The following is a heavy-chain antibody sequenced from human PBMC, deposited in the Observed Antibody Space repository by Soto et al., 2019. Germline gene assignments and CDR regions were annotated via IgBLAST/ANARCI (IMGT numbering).Heavy chain of an antibody. Sequence: PGGSLRLSCAASGFTFSNAWMSWVRQAPGKGLEWVGRIKSKTDGGTTDYAAPVKGRFTIPRDDSKNTLYLQMNSLKTEDTAVYYCTTDSKPYYYDSSGYYRGPYYYGMDVWGQGTTVTVSS. CDR1: GFTFSNAW. J-gene: IGHJ6*02. CDR2: IKSKTDGGTT. D-gene: IGHD3-22*01. V-gene: IGHV3-15*07. CDR3: TTDSKPYYYDSSGYYRGPYYYGMDV.